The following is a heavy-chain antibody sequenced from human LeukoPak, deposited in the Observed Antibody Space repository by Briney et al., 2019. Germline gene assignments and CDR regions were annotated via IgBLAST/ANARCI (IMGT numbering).Heavy chain of an antibody. CDR3: AKLLSMVRGVIQSADY. J-gene: IGHJ4*02. Sequence: GRFLRLSCAASGFTFSSYGMHWVRQAPGKGLEWVAVISYDGSNKYYADSVKGRFTISRDNSKNTLYLQMNSLRAEDTAVYYCAKLLSMVRGVIQSADYWGQGTLVTVSS. V-gene: IGHV3-30*18. D-gene: IGHD3-10*01. CDR2: ISYDGSNK. CDR1: GFTFSSYG.